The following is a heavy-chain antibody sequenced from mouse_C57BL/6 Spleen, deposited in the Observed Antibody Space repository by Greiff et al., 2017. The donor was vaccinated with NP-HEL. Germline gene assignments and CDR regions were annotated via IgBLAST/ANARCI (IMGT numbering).Heavy chain of an antibody. J-gene: IGHJ3*01. CDR2: ISSGSSTI. Sequence: EVQLVESGGGLVKPGGSLKLSCAASGFTFSDYGMHWVRQAPEKGLEWVAYISSGSSTIYYADTVKGRFTISRDNAKNTLFLQMTSLRSEDTAMYYCARSLGNYGFAYWGQGTLVTVSA. V-gene: IGHV5-17*01. CDR1: GFTFSDYG. D-gene: IGHD2-1*01. CDR3: ARSLGNYGFAY.